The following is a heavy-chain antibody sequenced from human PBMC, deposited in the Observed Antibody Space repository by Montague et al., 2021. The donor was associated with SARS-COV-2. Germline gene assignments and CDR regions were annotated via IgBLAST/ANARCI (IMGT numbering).Heavy chain of an antibody. V-gene: IGHV2-70*01. Sequence: PALVKPTQTLTLTCTFSGFSLSTSGMCVSWIRQPPGKALEWLALIDWDDDKYYSTSLKTRLTISKDTSKNQVVLTMTNMDPEDTATYYCARGRYGGNRWYYFDYWGQGTLVTVSS. J-gene: IGHJ4*02. CDR3: ARGRYGGNRWYYFDY. CDR2: IDWDDDK. CDR1: GFSLSTSGMC. D-gene: IGHD4-23*01.